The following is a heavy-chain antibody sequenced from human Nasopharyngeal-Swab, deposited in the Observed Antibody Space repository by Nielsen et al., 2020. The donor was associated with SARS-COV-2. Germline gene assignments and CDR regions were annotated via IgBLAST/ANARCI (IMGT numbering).Heavy chain of an antibody. CDR1: GGSFSGYY. D-gene: IGHD3-16*01. CDR3: ARRTGGRGFDY. CDR2: INHSGST. Sequence: SETLSLTCAVYGGSFSGYYWSWIRQPPGKGLEWIGEINHSGSTNYNPSLKSRVTISVDTSKNQFSLKLNSVTAADTAVYYCARRTGGRGFDYWGQGTLVTVSS. J-gene: IGHJ4*02. V-gene: IGHV4-34*01.